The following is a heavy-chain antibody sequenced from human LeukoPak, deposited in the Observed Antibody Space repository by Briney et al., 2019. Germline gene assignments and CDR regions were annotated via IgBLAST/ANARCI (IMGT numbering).Heavy chain of an antibody. D-gene: IGHD2-8*01. J-gene: IGHJ4*02. CDR3: AREKTKGDFDY. V-gene: IGHV4-34*01. CDR2: INHRGST. Sequence: SETLSLTCAVYGGSFSGYYWSWVRQPPGKGLEWIGEINHRGSTNYNPSLKSRVTLSVDTSKKQFSLKMNSVIAADTAVYYCAREKTKGDFDYWGQGTLVTVSS. CDR1: GGSFSGYY.